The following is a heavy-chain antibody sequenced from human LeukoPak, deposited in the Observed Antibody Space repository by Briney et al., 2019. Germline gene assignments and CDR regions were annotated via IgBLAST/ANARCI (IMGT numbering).Heavy chain of an antibody. J-gene: IGHJ4*02. V-gene: IGHV3-23*01. CDR1: GITFSTYA. CDR2: ISGSGATT. Sequence: GGSLRLSCAASGITFSTYAMSWVRQAPGKGLEWVSAISGSGATTYYADSVKGRFTISRDSSKNTLYLQMNSLRAEDTAVYYCAKPSGYCSSTSCRTENDYWGQGTLVTVSS. CDR3: AKPSGYCSSTSCRTENDY. D-gene: IGHD2-2*01.